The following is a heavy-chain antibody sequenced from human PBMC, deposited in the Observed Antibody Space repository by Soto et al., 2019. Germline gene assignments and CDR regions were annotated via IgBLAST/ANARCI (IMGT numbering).Heavy chain of an antibody. CDR3: ATNYGSGSAPFDY. CDR2: IIPMVRMA. CDR1: GDTFSFYT. D-gene: IGHD3-10*01. J-gene: IGHJ4*02. V-gene: IGHV1-69*02. Sequence: QVQLVQSGAELKKPGSSVKVSCTASGDTFSFYTMNWVRQAPGQGPEWMGRIIPMVRMAHYAHQFQGRGTIIADNSTSTSYMKLSSLRSEDTAVYYCATNYGSGSAPFDYWGQGTLVTVSS.